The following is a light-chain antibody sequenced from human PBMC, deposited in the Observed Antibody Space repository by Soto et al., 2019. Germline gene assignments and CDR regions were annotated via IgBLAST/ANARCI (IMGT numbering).Light chain of an antibody. CDR3: QHYNNWLGT. Sequence: DIQMTQSPFTLSASVGDIFTITCRASQSLRGRLAWYQQKPGKAPRLLIYDASTLESGVPSRFSGTGSETEFTLTISSLQSEDFAVYYCQHYNNWLGTFGGGTKVDI. CDR2: DAS. V-gene: IGKV1-5*01. CDR1: QSLRGR. J-gene: IGKJ4*01.